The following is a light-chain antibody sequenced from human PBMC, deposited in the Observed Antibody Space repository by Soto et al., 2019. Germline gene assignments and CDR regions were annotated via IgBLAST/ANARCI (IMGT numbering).Light chain of an antibody. CDR2: DAS. V-gene: IGKV3-15*01. CDR3: QQYGDRPRT. Sequence: EVVLTQPPATLSVSPGDRATLPGRASQYIGSAVAWYHQRSGQAPRLLIFDASIRVPTTPARFSGSVSGTEFTLTISSLESEDFAVYFCQQYGDRPRTFGQGTKV. CDR1: QYIGSA. J-gene: IGKJ1*01.